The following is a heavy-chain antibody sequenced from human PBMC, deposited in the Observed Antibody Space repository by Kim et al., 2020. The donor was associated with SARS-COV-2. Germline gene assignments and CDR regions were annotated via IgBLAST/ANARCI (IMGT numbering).Heavy chain of an antibody. V-gene: IGHV1-69*06. J-gene: IGHJ6*02. Sequence: SVKVSCKASGGTFSSYAISWVRQAPGQGLEWMGGIIPIFGTANYAQKFQGRVTITADKSTSTAYMELSSLRSEDTAVYYCARSDEKVLLWFGAMDVWGQGTTVTVSS. D-gene: IGHD3-10*01. CDR3: ARSDEKVLLWFGAMDV. CDR1: GGTFSSYA. CDR2: IIPIFGTA.